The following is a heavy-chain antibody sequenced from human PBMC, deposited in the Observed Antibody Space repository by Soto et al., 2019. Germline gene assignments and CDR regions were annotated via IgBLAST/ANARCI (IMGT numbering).Heavy chain of an antibody. CDR3: ARAVGGYCSGGSCYSKNYYGMDV. D-gene: IGHD2-15*01. Sequence: QVQLVQSGAEVKKPGSSVKVSCKASGGTFSSYAISWVRQAPGQGLEWMGGIIPIFGTANYAQKFQGRVTITADESTSTAYMELSSLRSEDMAVYYCARAVGGYCSGGSCYSKNYYGMDVWGQGTTVTVSS. CDR2: IIPIFGTA. J-gene: IGHJ6*02. CDR1: GGTFSSYA. V-gene: IGHV1-69*01.